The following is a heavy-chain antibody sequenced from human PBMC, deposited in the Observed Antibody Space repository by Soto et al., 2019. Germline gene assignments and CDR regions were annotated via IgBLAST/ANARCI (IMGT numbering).Heavy chain of an antibody. V-gene: IGHV1-46*03. D-gene: IGHD2-21*01. CDR3: PRRYCGPTRCPSYLDP. CDR1: GYSFSSYY. J-gene: IGHJ5*02. CDR2: FNPSDGSA. Sequence: EASVKVSCKASGYSFSSYYIHWVRQAPGQGLEWMGFFNPSDGSATYAQKFQGRVTMTRDTSTSTVCMELSSLGSEDTAVYYCPRRYCGPTRCPSYLDPWGQETLVTASS.